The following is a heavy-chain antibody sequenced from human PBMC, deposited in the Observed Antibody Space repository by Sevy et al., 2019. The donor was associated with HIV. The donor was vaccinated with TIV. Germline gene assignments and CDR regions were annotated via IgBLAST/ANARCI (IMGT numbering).Heavy chain of an antibody. CDR2: ILYDGSKK. CDR1: GFTFSSYG. D-gene: IGHD6-6*01. Sequence: GGSLRLSCAASGFTFSSYGMHWVRQAPGKGLEWVAVILYDGSKKYYADSVKGRFTISRDNYKNTFYQQMSSLTSEDKAVYYCARGLAALPGFYYGMDVWGQGTAVTVSS. V-gene: IGHV3-33*01. CDR3: ARGLAALPGFYYGMDV. J-gene: IGHJ6*02.